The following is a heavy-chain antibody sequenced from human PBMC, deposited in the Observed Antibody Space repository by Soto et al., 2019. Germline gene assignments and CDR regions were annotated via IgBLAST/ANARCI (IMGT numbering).Heavy chain of an antibody. D-gene: IGHD3-16*01. V-gene: IGHV4-30-2*06. J-gene: IGHJ5*02. CDR2: VYYSGTT. CDR1: GGSMHIGSHS. CDR3: AIGLFGYDDCIYPSPDNWFDP. Sequence: PSETLSLTCSVSGGSMHIGSHSWNWIRQSAGKGLEWIGFVYYSGTTYYNPALSSRVTISVDRAKSQFSLQLRSVTAADTAVYFCAIGLFGYDDCIYPSPDNWFDPWSQGTLVTVSS.